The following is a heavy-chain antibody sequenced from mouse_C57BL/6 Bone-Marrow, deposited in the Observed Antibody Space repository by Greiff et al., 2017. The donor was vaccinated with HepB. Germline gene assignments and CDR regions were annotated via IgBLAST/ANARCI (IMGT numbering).Heavy chain of an antibody. Sequence: EVQRVESGGGLVQPGGSLSLSCAASGFTFTDYYMSWVRQPPGKALEWLGFIRNKANGYTTEYSASVKGRFTISRDNSQSILYLQMNALRAEDSATYYCARYMAYYFDYWGQGTTLTVSS. CDR3: ARYMAYYFDY. J-gene: IGHJ2*01. V-gene: IGHV7-3*01. CDR1: GFTFTDYY. CDR2: IRNKANGYTT.